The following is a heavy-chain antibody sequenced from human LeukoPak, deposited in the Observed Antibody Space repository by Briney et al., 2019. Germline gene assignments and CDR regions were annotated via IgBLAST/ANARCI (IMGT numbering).Heavy chain of an antibody. CDR1: GFTFSSYW. CDR3: ARGFRRYCSGGSCYSESPDY. J-gene: IGHJ4*02. D-gene: IGHD2-15*01. V-gene: IGHV3-7*01. CDR2: IKQDGSEK. Sequence: PGGSLRLSCAASGFTFSSYWMSWVRQAPGKGLEWVANIKQDGSEKYYVDSVKGRFTISRDNAKNSLYLQMNSLRAEDTAVYYCARGFRRYCSGGSCYSESPDYWGQGTLVTVSS.